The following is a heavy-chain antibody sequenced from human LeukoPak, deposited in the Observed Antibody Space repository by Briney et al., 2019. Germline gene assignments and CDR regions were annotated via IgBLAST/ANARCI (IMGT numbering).Heavy chain of an antibody. J-gene: IGHJ6*02. CDR2: ISSSGGTI. Sequence: GGSLRLSCAASGFTFGDYYMSWIRQAPGKGLEWVSYISSSGGTIYYADSVKGRFTISRDNAKNSLYLQMNSLRAEDTAVYYCARDFGDSSGYWLYYYYGMDVWGQGTTVTVSS. CDR3: ARDFGDSSGYWLYYYYGMDV. V-gene: IGHV3-11*01. CDR1: GFTFGDYY. D-gene: IGHD3-22*01.